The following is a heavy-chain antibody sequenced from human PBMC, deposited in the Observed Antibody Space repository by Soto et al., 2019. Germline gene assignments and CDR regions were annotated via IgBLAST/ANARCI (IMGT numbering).Heavy chain of an antibody. J-gene: IGHJ4*02. CDR2: ISYDGSNK. Sequence: GGSLRLSCAASGFTFSSYGMHWVRQAPGKGLEWVAVISYDGSNKYYADSVKGRFTISSDNSKNTLYLQMNSLGAEDTAVYYCAKETDTGDFWGVKGYWGQGTLVTVSS. CDR3: AKETDTGDFWGVKGY. V-gene: IGHV3-30*18. CDR1: GFTFSSYG. D-gene: IGHD3-3*01.